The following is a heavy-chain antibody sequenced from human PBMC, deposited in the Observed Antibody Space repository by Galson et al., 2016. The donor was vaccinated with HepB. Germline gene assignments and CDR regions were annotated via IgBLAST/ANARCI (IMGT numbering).Heavy chain of an antibody. Sequence: SLRLSCAPSGFTSSNAWMNWVRQAPGKGLEWVGRIKSKTDGGTTDYAAPVKGRFTISRDDSKNMLYPQMNSLKTEDTAVYNCTTEGNTSGWYGFLDYWGQGTLVTVSS. CDR2: IKSKTDGGTT. J-gene: IGHJ4*02. CDR1: GFTSSNAW. V-gene: IGHV3-15*01. D-gene: IGHD6-19*01. CDR3: TTEGNTSGWYGFLDY.